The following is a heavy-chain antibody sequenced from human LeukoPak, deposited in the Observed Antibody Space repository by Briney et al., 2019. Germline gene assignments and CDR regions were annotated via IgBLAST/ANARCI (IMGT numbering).Heavy chain of an antibody. CDR3: ARILTVAPAFDY. Sequence: GGSLRLSCVASGFTFTSDAMSWVRQAPGKGLEWVSVIYSGGSTYYADSVKGRFTISRDNSKNTLYLQMNSLRAEDTAVYYCARILTVAPAFDYWGQGTLVTVSS. CDR1: GFTFTSDA. CDR2: IYSGGST. J-gene: IGHJ4*02. D-gene: IGHD2-15*01. V-gene: IGHV3-53*01.